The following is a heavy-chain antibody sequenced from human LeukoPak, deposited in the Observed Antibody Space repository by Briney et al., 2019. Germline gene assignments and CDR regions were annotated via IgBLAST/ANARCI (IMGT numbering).Heavy chain of an antibody. CDR2: IYYSGST. CDR3: ARVEFPAAFDI. V-gene: IGHV4-59*01. J-gene: IGHJ3*02. D-gene: IGHD2/OR15-2a*01. Sequence: PSETLSLTCTVSGGSISSYYWSWIRQPPGKGLEWIGYIYYSGSTNYNPSLKSRVTISVDTSKNQFSLKLSSVTAADTAVYYCARVEFPAAFDIWGQGTVVTVSS. CDR1: GGSISSYY.